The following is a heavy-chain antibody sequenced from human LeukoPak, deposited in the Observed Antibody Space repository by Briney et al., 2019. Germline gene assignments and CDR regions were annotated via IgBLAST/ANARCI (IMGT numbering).Heavy chain of an antibody. CDR2: INQDRGEI. Sequence: GGSLRLSCAASGFTFSNYWMTWVRQAPGKGLEWVASINQDRGEIHYVDSVRGRFTISRDNAKDSLYLQMNSLRAEDTAVYYCARGNFDWLLSPFDYWGQGTLVTVSS. V-gene: IGHV3-7*01. J-gene: IGHJ4*02. CDR1: GFTFSNYW. D-gene: IGHD3-9*01. CDR3: ARGNFDWLLSPFDY.